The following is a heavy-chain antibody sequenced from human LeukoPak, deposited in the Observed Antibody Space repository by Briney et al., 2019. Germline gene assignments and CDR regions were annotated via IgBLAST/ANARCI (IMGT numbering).Heavy chain of an antibody. D-gene: IGHD2/OR15-2a*01. CDR2: ISYDGSNK. V-gene: IGHV3-30*04. CDR1: GFTFSSYA. Sequence: PGGSLRLSCAASGFTFSSYAMHWVRQAPGKGLEWVAVISYDGSNKYYADSVKGRFTISRDNSKNTRYLQMNSLRAEDTAVYYCARGGTTYSYYFDYWGQGTLVTVSS. J-gene: IGHJ4*02. CDR3: ARGGTTYSYYFDY.